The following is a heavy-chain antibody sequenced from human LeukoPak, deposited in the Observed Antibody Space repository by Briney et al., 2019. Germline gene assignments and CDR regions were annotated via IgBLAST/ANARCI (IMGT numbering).Heavy chain of an antibody. CDR1: GFTFSSYS. CDR3: ARDVQAATIYPLDY. J-gene: IGHJ4*02. V-gene: IGHV3-21*01. CDR2: ISSSSSYI. Sequence: GGSLRLACAASGFTFSSYSMNWVRQAPGKGLEWVSSISSSSSYIYYADSVKGRFTISRDNARNSLFLQMNSLRAEDTAVYYCARDVQAATIYPLDYWGQGTLVTVSS. D-gene: IGHD5-12*01.